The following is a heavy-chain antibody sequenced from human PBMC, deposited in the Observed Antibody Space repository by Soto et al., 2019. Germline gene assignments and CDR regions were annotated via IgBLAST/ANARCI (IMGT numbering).Heavy chain of an antibody. Sequence: SETLSLTCTVSGGSISGYYWSWIRQPPGKGLEWIGYIYYSGSSNYNPSLKSRVTIPLDTSKNQFSLRLRSVTAADTAVYYWARARYDSSGYYYFDYWGQGTLVTVSS. V-gene: IGHV4-59*01. CDR2: IYYSGSS. CDR3: ARARYDSSGYYYFDY. J-gene: IGHJ4*02. D-gene: IGHD3-22*01. CDR1: GGSISGYY.